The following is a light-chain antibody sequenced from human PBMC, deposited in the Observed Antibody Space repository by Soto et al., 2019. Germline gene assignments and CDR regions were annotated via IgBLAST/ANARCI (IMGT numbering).Light chain of an antibody. Sequence: EIVLTQSPGSLSLSPGERATLSCRASQSVDSSFFAWYQQKPGQAPRLRIYGASNRATGIPDRFSGSGSGTDFTLTISRLEPEDFAVYYCQQYVISVTFGQGTKVEIK. CDR1: QSVDSSF. CDR3: QQYVISVT. CDR2: GAS. J-gene: IGKJ1*01. V-gene: IGKV3-20*01.